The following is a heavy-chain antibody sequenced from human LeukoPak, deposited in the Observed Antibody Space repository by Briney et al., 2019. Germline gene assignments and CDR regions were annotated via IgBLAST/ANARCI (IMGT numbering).Heavy chain of an antibody. Sequence: SETLSLTCTVSGGSISSYYWSWIRQPPGKGLEWIGYIYYSGSTNYNPSLKSRVTISVDTSKNQFSLKLSSVTAADTAVYYCARHKVVQGFYYYYYMDVWGKGTTVTISS. CDR1: GGSISSYY. J-gene: IGHJ6*03. D-gene: IGHD3-10*01. V-gene: IGHV4-59*08. CDR2: IYYSGST. CDR3: ARHKVVQGFYYYYYMDV.